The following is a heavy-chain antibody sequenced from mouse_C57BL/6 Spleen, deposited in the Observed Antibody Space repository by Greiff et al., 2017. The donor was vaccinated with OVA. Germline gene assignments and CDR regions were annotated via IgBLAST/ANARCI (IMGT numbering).Heavy chain of an antibody. CDR2: IWRGGST. CDR1: GFSLTSYG. V-gene: IGHV2-5*01. CDR3: AKSHYGSSPYAMDY. J-gene: IGHJ4*01. D-gene: IGHD1-1*01. Sequence: QVQLKESGPGLVQPSQSLSITCTVSGFSLTSYGVHWVRQSPGKGLEWLGVIWRGGSTDYTAAFMSRLSITKDNSKSQVFFKMNSLQADDTAIYYCAKSHYGSSPYAMDYWGQGTSVTVSS.